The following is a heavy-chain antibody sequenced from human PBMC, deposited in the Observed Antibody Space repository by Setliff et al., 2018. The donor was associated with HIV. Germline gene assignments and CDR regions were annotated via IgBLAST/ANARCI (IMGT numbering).Heavy chain of an antibody. Sequence: GGSLRLSCAASGFSYSGYWMTWVRQTSGKGLEWVVTIKPDASDKYYADSVKGRFTISRDNSKNMLYLQMNSLRAEDTAVYYCAKSGVRPHPSHDYYYGMDVWGQGTTVTVSS. J-gene: IGHJ6*02. CDR1: GFSYSGYW. CDR3: AKSGVRPHPSHDYYYGMDV. V-gene: IGHV3-7*01. D-gene: IGHD1-1*01. CDR2: IKPDASDK.